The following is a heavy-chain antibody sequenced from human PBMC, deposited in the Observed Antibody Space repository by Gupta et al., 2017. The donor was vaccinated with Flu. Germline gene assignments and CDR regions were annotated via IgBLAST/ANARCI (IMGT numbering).Heavy chain of an antibody. CDR3: ATERTYWDTFDY. Sequence: CKASGHSFSIYALHWVRQAPGQRLEWMGGIDASGGTRYSQTRQGRVTITGDTTAGTTSLELTLLTSEDTAVYYCATERTYWDTFDYWGQGTPVTVSS. D-gene: IGHD1-26*01. CDR2: IDASGGT. J-gene: IGHJ4*02. V-gene: IGHV1-3*01. CDR1: GHSFSIYA.